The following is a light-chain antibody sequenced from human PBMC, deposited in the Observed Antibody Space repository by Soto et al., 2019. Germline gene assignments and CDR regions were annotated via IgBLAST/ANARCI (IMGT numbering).Light chain of an antibody. V-gene: IGKV3-20*01. J-gene: IGKJ1*01. CDR3: QQYDNSPVT. CDR1: QSVSSSY. Sequence: EIVLTQSPGTLSLSPGEGATLSCRASQSVSSSYLAWYQQKPGQAPRLLIYGASSRATGIPDRFSGGGSGTDFTLTISRLEPEDFAVYYCQQYDNSPVTFGQGTKVEIK. CDR2: GAS.